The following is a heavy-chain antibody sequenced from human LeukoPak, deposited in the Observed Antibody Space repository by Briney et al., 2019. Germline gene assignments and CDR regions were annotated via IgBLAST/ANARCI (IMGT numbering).Heavy chain of an antibody. CDR2: ISGGGVNT. D-gene: IGHD3-3*01. Sequence: PGGSLRLSCAASGFTFSNYAMTWVRQAPGKGLQWVSSISGGGVNTYYADSVKGRFTISRDNSRNALYLQMNSLRPEDTAKYYCAKALTAGYDRAYVDYWGPGTLVTVS. J-gene: IGHJ4*02. CDR1: GFTFSNYA. V-gene: IGHV3-23*01. CDR3: AKALTAGYDRAYVDY.